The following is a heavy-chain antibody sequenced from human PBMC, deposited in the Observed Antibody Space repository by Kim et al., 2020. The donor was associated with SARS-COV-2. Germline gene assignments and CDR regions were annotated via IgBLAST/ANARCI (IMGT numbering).Heavy chain of an antibody. V-gene: IGHV1-8*01. CDR3: ARGRGRRFDWLPKHTYYYYGMGV. J-gene: IGHJ6*02. CDR2: MNPNSGNT. D-gene: IGHD3-9*01. CDR1: GYTFTSYD. Sequence: ASVKVSCKASGYTFTSYDINWVRQATGQGLEWMGWMNPNSGNTGYAQKFQGRVTMTRNTSISTAYMELSSLRSEDTAVYYCARGRGRRFDWLPKHTYYYYGMGVWGQETTVTVSS.